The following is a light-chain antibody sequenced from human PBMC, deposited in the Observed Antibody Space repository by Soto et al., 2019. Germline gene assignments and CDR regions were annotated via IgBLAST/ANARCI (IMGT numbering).Light chain of an antibody. CDR1: SSDIGTYDS. J-gene: IGLJ2*01. Sequence: QSALAQPASVSGSPGQSITISCTGTSSDIGTYDSVSWYQQRPGRAPKLLIYDVTNRPSWVSNRFSGSKSANTASLTISGLQTEDEADYYCSSYTTTSPVVFGGGTKVTVL. CDR3: SSYTTTSPVV. V-gene: IGLV2-14*01. CDR2: DVT.